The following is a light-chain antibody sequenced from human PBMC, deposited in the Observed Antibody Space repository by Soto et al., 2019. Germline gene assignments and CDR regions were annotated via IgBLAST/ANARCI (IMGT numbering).Light chain of an antibody. CDR3: QKYNSAPRT. CDR2: AAS. J-gene: IGKJ1*01. CDR1: QGIIDY. Sequence: DIQMTQSPSSLAASVGDRVTITCRASQGIIDYLAWYQQKPGKAPKLLIYAASTLQSGVPSRFSGSVAGTDFTLTITSLQPADVATYYCQKYNSAPRTFGQGTKVEI. V-gene: IGKV1-27*01.